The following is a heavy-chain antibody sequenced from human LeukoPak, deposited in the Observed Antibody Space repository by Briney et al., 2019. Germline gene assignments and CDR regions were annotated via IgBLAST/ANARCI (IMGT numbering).Heavy chain of an antibody. CDR1: GGSISSGGYY. CDR3: ARGSRGLLDP. Sequence: PSESLSLTCIVSGGSISSGGYYWSWIRQHPGKGLEWIGYIYYSGSTYYNPSLKSRVTISVDTSKNQFSLKLSSVTAADTAVYYCARGSRGLLDPWGQGTLVTVSS. CDR2: IYYSGST. D-gene: IGHD3-10*01. J-gene: IGHJ5*02. V-gene: IGHV4-31*03.